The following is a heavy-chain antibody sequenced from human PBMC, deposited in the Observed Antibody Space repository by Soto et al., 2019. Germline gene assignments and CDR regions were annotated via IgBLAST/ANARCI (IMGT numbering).Heavy chain of an antibody. CDR1: GFSLSTSGVG. V-gene: IGHV2-5*02. CDR3: AHRHIVATLGAFDI. J-gene: IGHJ3*02. D-gene: IGHD5-12*01. CDR2: IYWDDDK. Sequence: SGPTLVKPTQPLTLTCTFSGFSLSTSGVGVGWIRQPPGKALEWLALIYWDDDKRYSPSLKGRLTITKDTSKNQVVLTMTNMDPVDTATYYCAHRHIVATLGAFDIWGQGTMVTVSS.